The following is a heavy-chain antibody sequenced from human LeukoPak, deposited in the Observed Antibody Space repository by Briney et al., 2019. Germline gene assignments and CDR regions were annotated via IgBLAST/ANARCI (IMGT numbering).Heavy chain of an antibody. Sequence: ASVKVSCKASGGTFSSYAISWVRQAPGQGLEWMGWSSAYNGNTNYAQKLQGRVTMTTDTSTSTAYMELRSLRSYDTAVYYCARGGNSGWRTPNDDYWGQGTLVTVSS. CDR2: SSAYNGNT. V-gene: IGHV1-18*01. CDR3: ARGGNSGWRTPNDDY. J-gene: IGHJ4*02. D-gene: IGHD6-19*01. CDR1: GGTFSSYA.